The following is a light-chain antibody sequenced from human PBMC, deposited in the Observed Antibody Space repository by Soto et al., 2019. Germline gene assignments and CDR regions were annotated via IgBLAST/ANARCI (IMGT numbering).Light chain of an antibody. V-gene: IGKV1-27*01. CDR3: QKYDSAPQT. CDR1: QGIIDY. J-gene: IGKJ1*01. CDR2: GAS. Sequence: DIQMTQSPSSLSASVGDRVTITCRASQGIIDYLAWYQQKPGKPPKLLIYGASTLQSGAPSRFSGSGAGTDFSLTISSLQPEDVATYYCQKYDSAPQTFGPGTKVEIK.